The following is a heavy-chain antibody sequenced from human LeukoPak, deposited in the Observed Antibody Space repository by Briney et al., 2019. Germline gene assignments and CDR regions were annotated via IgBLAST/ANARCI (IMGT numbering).Heavy chain of an antibody. V-gene: IGHV3-53*01. CDR3: ARDAANSIAARYDY. CDR1: GFAVSSNY. Sequence: EPGGSLRPSCAASGFAVSSNYMSWVRQAPGKGLEWVSVVYSGDNTYYAASVRGRFTISRDNSKNTLYLRMNSLRPEDTAVYFCARDAANSIAARYDYWGQGTLVTVSS. J-gene: IGHJ4*02. CDR2: VYSGDNT. D-gene: IGHD6-6*01.